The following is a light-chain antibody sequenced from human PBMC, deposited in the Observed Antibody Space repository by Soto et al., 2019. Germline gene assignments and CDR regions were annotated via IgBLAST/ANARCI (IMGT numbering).Light chain of an antibody. CDR1: SSNIGSNT. J-gene: IGLJ3*02. CDR2: NNN. Sequence: QLVLTQPPSASGTPGQRVTISCSGSSSNIGSNTITWYQQLPGTAPKLLIYNNNQRPSGVPDRFSGSKSGTSASLAISGLQSGDEADYYCATWDDRLNGWVFGGGTKLTVL. CDR3: ATWDDRLNGWV. V-gene: IGLV1-44*01.